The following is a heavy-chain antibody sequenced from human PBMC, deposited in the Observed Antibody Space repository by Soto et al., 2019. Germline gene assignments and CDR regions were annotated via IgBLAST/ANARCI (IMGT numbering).Heavy chain of an antibody. CDR2: ISGFGDST. J-gene: IGHJ5*02. CDR3: AKDAVVVVPAVIRNWFDP. D-gene: IGHD2-2*01. CDR1: VFSFSSYG. V-gene: IGHV3-23*01. Sequence: EVPLLESGGGLVQPGGSLRLSCAASVFSFSSYGMSWVRQAPGKGLEWVSGISGFGDSTYYADSVKGRFTISRDNSENTLYLQMNGLRAEDTAVYFCAKDAVVVVPAVIRNWFDPWGQGTQVTVSS.